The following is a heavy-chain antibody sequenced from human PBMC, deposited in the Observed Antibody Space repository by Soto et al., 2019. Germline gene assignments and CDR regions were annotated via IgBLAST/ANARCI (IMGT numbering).Heavy chain of an antibody. V-gene: IGHV4-4*02. CDR3: ARSFGWYAIDH. CDR1: SGSISSEQR. Sequence: QMQLQESGPGLVKPSETLSLICTVSSGSISSEQRWSWVRQPPGKGLEWIGEIHHSGGTNENPSLRGRVTMSVDKSKNQFSLKLNAVTAADTAVYFCARSFGWYAIDHWGQGTLVIVSS. CDR2: IHHSGGT. J-gene: IGHJ4*02. D-gene: IGHD6-19*01.